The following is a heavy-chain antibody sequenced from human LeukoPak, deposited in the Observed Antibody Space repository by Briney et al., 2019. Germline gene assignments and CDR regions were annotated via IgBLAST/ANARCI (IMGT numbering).Heavy chain of an antibody. D-gene: IGHD6-19*01. V-gene: IGHV1-46*01. CDR1: GYAFTSYY. CDR2: INPSGGST. Sequence: ASVKVSCKASGYAFTSYYMHWVRQAPGQGLEWMGIINPSGGSTSYAQKFQGRVTMTRDTSTSTVYMELSSLRPEDTAVYYCARDLAVAGTAEYFQHWGQGTLVTVSS. CDR3: ARDLAVAGTAEYFQH. J-gene: IGHJ1*01.